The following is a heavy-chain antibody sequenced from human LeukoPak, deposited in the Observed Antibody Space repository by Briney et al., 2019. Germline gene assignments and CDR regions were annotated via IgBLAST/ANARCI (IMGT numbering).Heavy chain of an antibody. D-gene: IGHD2-2*01. Sequence: SETLSLTCTVSGGSISSYYWSWIRQPAGEGLEWIGRIYTSGSTNCNPSLKSRVTMSVDTSKNQFSLKLSSVTAADTAVYYCARAYCSSTSCYFFDPWGQGTLVTVSS. CDR3: ARAYCSSTSCYFFDP. J-gene: IGHJ5*02. V-gene: IGHV4-4*07. CDR2: IYTSGST. CDR1: GGSISSYY.